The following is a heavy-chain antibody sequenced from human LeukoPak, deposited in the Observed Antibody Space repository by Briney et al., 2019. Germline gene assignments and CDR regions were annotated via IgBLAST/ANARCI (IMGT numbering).Heavy chain of an antibody. J-gene: IGHJ3*02. Sequence: PGGSLRLSCAASGFTFSSYSMNWVRQVPGKGLEWVSYISSGSGTIYYADSVKGRFTISRDNAKNSLYLQMNSLRAEDTAVYYCARVTGSSGYYYAFDIWGQGTMVTVSS. CDR2: ISSGSGTI. CDR1: GFTFSSYS. V-gene: IGHV3-48*04. D-gene: IGHD3-22*01. CDR3: ARVTGSSGYYYAFDI.